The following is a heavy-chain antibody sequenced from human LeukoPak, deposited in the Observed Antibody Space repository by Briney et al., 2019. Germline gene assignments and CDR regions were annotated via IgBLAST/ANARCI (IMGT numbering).Heavy chain of an antibody. CDR1: GFTFSSYG. CDR2: IRYDGSNK. Sequence: GGSLRLSCAASGFTFSSYGMHWVRQAPGKGLEWVAFIRYDGSNKYYADSVKGRFTISRDNSKNTLYLQMRSLRAEDTAVYYCARDLGGYSYGSRTIDYWGQGTLVTVSS. J-gene: IGHJ4*02. V-gene: IGHV3-30*02. D-gene: IGHD5-18*01. CDR3: ARDLGGYSYGSRTIDY.